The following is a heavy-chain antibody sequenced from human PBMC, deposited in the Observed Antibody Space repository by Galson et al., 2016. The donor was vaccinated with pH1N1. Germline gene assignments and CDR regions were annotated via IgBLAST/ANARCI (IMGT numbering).Heavy chain of an antibody. V-gene: IGHV1-3*01. Sequence: SVKVSCKASGYTFTTYPIHWVRQAPGETLEWMGWFNPDNGNTKYSQRFQGRVTFTRDTSATTAYMEMSSLRSEDTAVYYCARDDYGRYFDYWGQGTLVTVSS. CDR1: GYTFTTYP. D-gene: IGHD3-16*01. CDR2: FNPDNGNT. J-gene: IGHJ4*02. CDR3: ARDDYGRYFDY.